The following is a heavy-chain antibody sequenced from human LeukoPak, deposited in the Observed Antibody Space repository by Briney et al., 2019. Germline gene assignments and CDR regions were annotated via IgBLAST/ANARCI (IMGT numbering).Heavy chain of an antibody. J-gene: IGHJ4*02. D-gene: IGHD6-13*01. CDR1: GFTFNDDT. CDR2: ITWKAHRT. V-gene: IGHV3-43*01. Sequence: QPGGSLRLSCAASGFTFNDDTMHWVRQTPGRGLEWVSFITWKAHRTNCADSVKGRFTISRDNSKNTLYLQMNSLRAEDTAVYYCEAAGTWGQGTLVTVSS. CDR3: EAAGT.